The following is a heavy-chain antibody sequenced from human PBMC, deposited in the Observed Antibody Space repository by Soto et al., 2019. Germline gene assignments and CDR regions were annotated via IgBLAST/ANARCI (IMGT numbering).Heavy chain of an antibody. CDR3: ARSIVVVTALDY. Sequence: ASVKVSCKASGGTFSSYAISWVRQAPGQRLEWMGWIIASNGNTKYSQKFQGRVTITRDTSASTAYMELSSLRSEDTAVYYCARSIVVVTALDYWGQGTLVTVSS. CDR2: IIASNGNT. D-gene: IGHD2-21*02. J-gene: IGHJ4*02. CDR1: GGTFSSYA. V-gene: IGHV1-3*01.